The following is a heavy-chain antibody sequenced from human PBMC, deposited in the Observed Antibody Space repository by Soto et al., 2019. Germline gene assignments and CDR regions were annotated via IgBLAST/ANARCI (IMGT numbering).Heavy chain of an antibody. J-gene: IGHJ4*02. V-gene: IGHV3-33*01. CDR1: GFTFSSYG. CDR2: IWYDGSNK. Sequence: GGSLRLSCAASGFTFSSYGMHWVRQAPGKGLEWVAVIWYDGSNKYYADSVKGRFTISRDNSKNTLYLQMNSLRAEDTAVYYCARERGSYDYIWGSYRRYFDYWGQGTLVTVSS. CDR3: ARERGSYDYIWGSYRRYFDY. D-gene: IGHD3-16*02.